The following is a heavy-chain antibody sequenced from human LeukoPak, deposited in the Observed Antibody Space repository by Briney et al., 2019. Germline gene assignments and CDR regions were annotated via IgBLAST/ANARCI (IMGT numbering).Heavy chain of an antibody. D-gene: IGHD7-27*01. CDR3: AKVQLTGDFFLDYYYMDV. V-gene: IGHV3-23*01. J-gene: IGHJ6*03. Sequence: PGGSLRLSCAASGFTFSDYYMTWVRQAPGKGLEWVSAISGSGGSTYYADSVKGRFTISRDNSKNTLYLQMNSLRAEDTAVYYCAKVQLTGDFFLDYYYMDVWGKGTTVTVSS. CDR1: GFTFSDYY. CDR2: ISGSGGST.